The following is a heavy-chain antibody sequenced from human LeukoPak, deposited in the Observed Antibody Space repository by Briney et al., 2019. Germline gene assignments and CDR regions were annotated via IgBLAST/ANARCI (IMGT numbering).Heavy chain of an antibody. CDR2: INHSGST. CDR1: GGSFSGYY. J-gene: IGHJ4*02. D-gene: IGHD3-22*01. Sequence: SETLSLTCAVYGGSFSGYYWSWIRQPPGKGLEWIGEINHSGSTNYNPSLKSRVTISVDTSKNQFSLKLSSVTAADTAVYFWARGPPTDYYDSSGFYYVFDYWGQGTLVTVSS. CDR3: ARGPPTDYYDSSGFYYVFDY. V-gene: IGHV4-34*01.